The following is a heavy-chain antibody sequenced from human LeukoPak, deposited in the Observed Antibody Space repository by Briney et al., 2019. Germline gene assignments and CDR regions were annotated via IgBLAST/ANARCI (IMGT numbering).Heavy chain of an antibody. V-gene: IGHV4-31*03. J-gene: IGHJ5*02. CDR3: ARVGQLANWFDP. CDR1: GGSISIGGYY. D-gene: IGHD6-13*01. CDR2: IYYSGST. Sequence: SETLSLTCTVSGGSISIGGYYWSWIRQHPGKGLEWIGYIYYSGSTYYNPSLKSRVTISVDTSKNQFSLKLSSVTAADTAVYYCARVGQLANWFDPWGQGTLVTVSS.